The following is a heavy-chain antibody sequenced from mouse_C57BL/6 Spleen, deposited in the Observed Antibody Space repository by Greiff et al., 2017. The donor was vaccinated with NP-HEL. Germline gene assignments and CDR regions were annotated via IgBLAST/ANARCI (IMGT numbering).Heavy chain of an antibody. CDR1: GFTFSDYY. CDR2: INYDGSST. Sequence: EVQLVESEGGLVQPGSSMKLSCTASGFTFSDYYMAWVRQVPEKGLEWVANINYDGSSTYYLDSLKSRFIISRDNAKNILYLQMSSLKSEDTATYYCARDEGSFIDYWGQGTTLTVSS. J-gene: IGHJ2*01. V-gene: IGHV5-16*01. CDR3: ARDEGSFIDY.